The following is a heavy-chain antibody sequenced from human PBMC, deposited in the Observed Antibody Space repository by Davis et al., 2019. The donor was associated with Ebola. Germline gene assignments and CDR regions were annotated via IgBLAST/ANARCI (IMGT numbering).Heavy chain of an antibody. Sequence: GESLKISCAASGFTFSTYWMHWVRQVPGKGLVWVSRISTDGGSTSYADSVEGRFTISRDNAKNMLYVQMNTLRAEDTAVYYCARDPWDLWGQGTLVTVSS. J-gene: IGHJ5*02. CDR2: ISTDGGST. CDR1: GFTFSTYW. V-gene: IGHV3-74*01. CDR3: ARDPWDL.